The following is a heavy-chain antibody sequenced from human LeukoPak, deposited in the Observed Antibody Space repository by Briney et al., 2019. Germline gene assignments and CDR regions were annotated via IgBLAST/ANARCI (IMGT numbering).Heavy chain of an antibody. D-gene: IGHD1-1*01. CDR2: IRTNGDSA. V-gene: IGHV3-23*01. J-gene: IGHJ4*02. CDR3: AKGQELDDGVFDS. Sequence: GGSLRLSCAASGFTLSRNAMTWVRQAPGKGLEWVSTIRTNGDSAHYADSVKGRFTISRDNSKDTLYLQMNSMRGEDSAIYYCAKGQELDDGVFDSWGQGTLVTVSS. CDR1: GFTLSRNA.